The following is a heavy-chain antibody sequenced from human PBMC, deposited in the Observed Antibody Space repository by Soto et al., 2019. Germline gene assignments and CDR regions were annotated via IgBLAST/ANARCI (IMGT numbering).Heavy chain of an antibody. D-gene: IGHD7-27*01. V-gene: IGHV3-23*01. CDR3: AKAWGIDY. CDR2: ISGSGSST. Sequence: GGSLRLSCAASGVTFSSYTMSWVRQAPGKGLEWVSTISGSGSSTYSADSVKGRFTISRDNSKNTLYLQMNSLRVEDTAIYYCAKAWGIDYWGQGTLVTVPS. CDR1: GVTFSSYT. J-gene: IGHJ4*02.